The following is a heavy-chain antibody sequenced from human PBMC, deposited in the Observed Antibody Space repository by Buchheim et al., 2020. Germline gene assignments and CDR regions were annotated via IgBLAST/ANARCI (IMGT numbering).Heavy chain of an antibody. V-gene: IGHV5-51*01. CDR3: VRHLAADDAFEI. J-gene: IGHJ3*02. Sequence: EVQLVQSGAEVKKPGESLRISCKGSGFSFISYWIGWVRQTPGKGLGWMGIIHPSDSDARYSPSFQGQVTFSADKSVSTAYLQWSSLRAADTAIYYCVRHLAADDAFEIWGQGT. CDR2: IHPSDSDA. D-gene: IGHD6-13*01. CDR1: GFSFISYW.